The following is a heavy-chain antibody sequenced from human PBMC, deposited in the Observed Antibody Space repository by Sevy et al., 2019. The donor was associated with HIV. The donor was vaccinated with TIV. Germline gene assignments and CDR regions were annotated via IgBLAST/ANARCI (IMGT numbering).Heavy chain of an antibody. J-gene: IGHJ5*02. CDR2: ISRTSTTT. Sequence: GGCLRLSCKASGFTFSTYSMPWVRQAPGKGLEWVSSISRTSTTTYYADSAKGRFTISRDNAKNSLYLQMNSLRDEDTAVYYCAREAYYYDSREENWFDPWGQGTLVTVSS. V-gene: IGHV3-48*02. CDR3: AREAYYYDSREENWFDP. D-gene: IGHD3-22*01. CDR1: GFTFSTYS.